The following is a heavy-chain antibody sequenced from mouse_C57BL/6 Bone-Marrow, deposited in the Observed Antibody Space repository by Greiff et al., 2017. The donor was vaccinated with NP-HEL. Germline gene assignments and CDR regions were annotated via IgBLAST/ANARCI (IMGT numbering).Heavy chain of an antibody. J-gene: IGHJ2*01. CDR1: GFTFSSYT. V-gene: IGHV5-9*01. CDR3: ARQGYYGSSYDY. D-gene: IGHD1-1*01. Sequence: EVQVVESGGGLVKPGGSLKLSCAASGFTFSSYTMSWVRQTPEKRLEWVATISGGGGNTYYPDSVKGRFTISRDNAKNTLYLQMSSLRSEDTALYYCARQGYYGSSYDYWGQGTTLTVSS. CDR2: ISGGGGNT.